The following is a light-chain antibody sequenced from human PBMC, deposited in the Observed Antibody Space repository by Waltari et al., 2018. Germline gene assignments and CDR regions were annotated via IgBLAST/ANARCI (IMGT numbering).Light chain of an antibody. Sequence: DLQMTQSPSSVSASVGDRVNITCRESQGISSWLAWYQQKPWKAPNLLIYAASRLQSGVPSRFSGSESGTDFTLTISSLQPEDFATYYCQQAYAFPFTFGPGTKVDI. J-gene: IGKJ3*01. CDR1: QGISSW. V-gene: IGKV1-12*01. CDR3: QQAYAFPFT. CDR2: AAS.